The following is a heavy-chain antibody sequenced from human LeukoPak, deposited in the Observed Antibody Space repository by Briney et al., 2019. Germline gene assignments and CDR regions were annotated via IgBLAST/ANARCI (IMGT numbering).Heavy chain of an antibody. D-gene: IGHD5-24*01. CDR2: IYTSGST. CDR3: ARGNPVRWLPTLNWFDP. V-gene: IGHV4-4*07. CDR1: GGSISSYY. Sequence: SETLSLTCTVSGGSISSYYWSWIRQPAGKGLEWIGRIYTSGSTNYNPSLKSRVTMSVDTSKNQFSLQLNSVTPEDTAVYYCARGNPVRWLPTLNWFDPWGQGTLVTVSS. J-gene: IGHJ5*02.